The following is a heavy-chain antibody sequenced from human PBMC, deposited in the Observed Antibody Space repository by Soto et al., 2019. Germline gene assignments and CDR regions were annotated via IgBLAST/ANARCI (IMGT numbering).Heavy chain of an antibody. V-gene: IGHV3-7*01. CDR1: GFTFSTYY. CDR3: ARDRGYCSGGTCYSVLDY. Sequence: GGSLRLSCAASGFTFSTYYMNWVRQAPGKGLEWVANIKRDGTEKNYVDSVKGRFTISRDNAKSSLYLQMNSLIAGDTAVFYFARDRGYCSGGTCYSVLDYWGQGTLVTVSS. D-gene: IGHD2-15*01. CDR2: IKRDGTEK. J-gene: IGHJ4*02.